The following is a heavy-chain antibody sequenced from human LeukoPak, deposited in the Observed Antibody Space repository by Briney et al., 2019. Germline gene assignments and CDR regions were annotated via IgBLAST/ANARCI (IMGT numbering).Heavy chain of an antibody. V-gene: IGHV4-4*07. CDR3: ARIYCSGGSCYRYYYYMDV. D-gene: IGHD2-15*01. CDR2: IYTSGST. J-gene: IGHJ6*03. CDR1: GGSISSYY. Sequence: SETLSLTCTVSGGSISSYYWSWIRQPAGKGLEWIGRIYTSGSTNYNPSLKSRVTMSVDTSKNQFSLKLSSVTAADTAVYYCARIYCSGGSCYRYYYYMDVWGKGTTVTVSS.